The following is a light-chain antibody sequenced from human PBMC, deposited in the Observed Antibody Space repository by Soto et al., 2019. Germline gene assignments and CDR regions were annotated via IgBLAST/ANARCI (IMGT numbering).Light chain of an antibody. V-gene: IGKV3-20*01. CDR3: QQYGSSIT. CDR2: GAS. Sequence: EIVLTQSPGTLSLSPGERATLSCRASQSVSSSYLAWHQQKPGQAPRLLIYGASSRATGIPDRFSGSGSGTDFTLTISRLEPEDFAVYYCQQYGSSITFGPGTKVDIK. J-gene: IGKJ3*01. CDR1: QSVSSSY.